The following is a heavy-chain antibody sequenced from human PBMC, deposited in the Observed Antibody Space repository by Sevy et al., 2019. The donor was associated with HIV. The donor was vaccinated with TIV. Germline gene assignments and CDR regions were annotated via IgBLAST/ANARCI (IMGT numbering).Heavy chain of an antibody. CDR1: GFTFSSYW. D-gene: IGHD2-8*01. Sequence: GSLRLSCAASGFTFSSYWMSWVRQAPGKGLEWVANIKQDGSEKYYVDSVKGRFTISRDNAKNSLYLQMNSLRAEDTAVYYCARRGVYDYYYYMDVWGKGTTVTVSS. J-gene: IGHJ6*03. V-gene: IGHV3-7*03. CDR3: ARRGVYDYYYYMDV. CDR2: IKQDGSEK.